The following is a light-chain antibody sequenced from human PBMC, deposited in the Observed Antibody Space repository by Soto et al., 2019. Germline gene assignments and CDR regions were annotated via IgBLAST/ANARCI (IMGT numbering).Light chain of an antibody. CDR3: QQLKSYPIT. CDR2: DVS. Sequence: DIQLTQSPSFLSASVRDRVTITCRASQVISSDLAWYQQKAGKAPKLLIYDVSSLQRGVPLRFSGRGSGTEFTLTISSLQPEDFATYYCQQLKSYPITFGQGTRLEMK. CDR1: QVISSD. J-gene: IGKJ5*01. V-gene: IGKV1-9*01.